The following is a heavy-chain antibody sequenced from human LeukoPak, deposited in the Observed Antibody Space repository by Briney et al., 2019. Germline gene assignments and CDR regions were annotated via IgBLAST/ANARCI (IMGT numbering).Heavy chain of an antibody. D-gene: IGHD6-19*01. V-gene: IGHV1-69*05. J-gene: IGHJ3*02. Sequence: SVKVSCKASGGTFSSYAISWVRQAPGQGLEWMGRIIPIFGTANYAQMFQGRVTITTDESTSTAYMELSSLRSEDTAVYYCAVCIAVAPTKNAFDIWGQGTMVTVSS. CDR2: IIPIFGTA. CDR1: GGTFSSYA. CDR3: AVCIAVAPTKNAFDI.